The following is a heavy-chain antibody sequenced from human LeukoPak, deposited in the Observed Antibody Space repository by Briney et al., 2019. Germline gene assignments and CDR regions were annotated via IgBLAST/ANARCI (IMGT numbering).Heavy chain of an antibody. CDR2: MNPNSGNT. CDR1: GYTFTSYD. V-gene: IGHV1-8*01. D-gene: IGHD2-15*01. J-gene: IGHJ4*02. Sequence: ASVKVSCKASGYTFTSYDINWVRQATGQGLEWMGWMNPNSGNTGYAQKFQGRVTMTRNTSISTAYMELSRLRSDDTAVYYCARVLDCSGGSCHDYWGQGTLVTVSS. CDR3: ARVLDCSGGSCHDY.